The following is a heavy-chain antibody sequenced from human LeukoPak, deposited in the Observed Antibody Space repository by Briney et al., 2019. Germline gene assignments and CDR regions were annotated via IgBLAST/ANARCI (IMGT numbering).Heavy chain of an antibody. Sequence: SETLSLTCTVSGGCISSSSYYWGWIRQPPGKGLEGIGCIYYSGSTYYTPYLKSPVTISVDTSTHQFSLKLSSVTAADTAVFYCARSHPVYYDSSNYLFDYWGQGTLVTVSS. D-gene: IGHD3-22*01. CDR3: ARSHPVYYDSSNYLFDY. J-gene: IGHJ4*02. V-gene: IGHV4-39*01. CDR2: IYYSGST. CDR1: GGCISSSSYY.